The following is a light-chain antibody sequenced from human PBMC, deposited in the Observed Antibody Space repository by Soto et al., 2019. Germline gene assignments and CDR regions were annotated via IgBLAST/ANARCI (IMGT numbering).Light chain of an antibody. V-gene: IGKV3-11*01. J-gene: IGKJ5*01. CDR2: DAS. CDR1: QSVKTF. CDR3: QQRSNWPPIT. Sequence: PTSRCLSQEKKTTLSCRASQSVKTFLVWYQHRPGQAPRVLIYDASHRATGIPARFSGNGSGTDFTLTISSLEPEDAALYYCQQRSNWPPITFGQGTRLEIK.